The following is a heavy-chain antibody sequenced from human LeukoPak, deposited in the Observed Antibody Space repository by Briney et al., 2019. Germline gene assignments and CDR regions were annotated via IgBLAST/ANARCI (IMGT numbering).Heavy chain of an antibody. CDR2: IYHSGST. Sequence: KPSETLSLTCTVSGGSISSYYWSWIRQPPGKGLEWIGYIYHSGSTYYNPSLKSRVTISVDRSKNQFSLKLSSVTAADTAVYYCARVYSSSSGAFDIWGQGTMVTVSS. D-gene: IGHD6-6*01. J-gene: IGHJ3*02. CDR3: ARVYSSSSGAFDI. CDR1: GGSISSYY. V-gene: IGHV4-59*12.